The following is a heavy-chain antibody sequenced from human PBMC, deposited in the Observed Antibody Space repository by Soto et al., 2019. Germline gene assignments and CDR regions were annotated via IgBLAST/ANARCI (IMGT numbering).Heavy chain of an antibody. CDR1: GLSFEDFS. CDR3: SGAASTDTAYYSLY. V-gene: IGHV3-49*04. D-gene: IGHD2-2*01. J-gene: IGHJ4*01. Sequence: GSPRLTCTESGLSFEDFSINWVRQAPGKGLDWVGLSIHQGYQKTKRNAAAVKGRFTISRDTSNGIDYLQMKSLNMEDSAVYYCSGAASTDTAYYSLYWGHGTQVTVSS. CDR2: SIHQGYQKTK.